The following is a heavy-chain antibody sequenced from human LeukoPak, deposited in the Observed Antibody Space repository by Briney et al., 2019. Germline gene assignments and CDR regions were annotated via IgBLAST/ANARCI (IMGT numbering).Heavy chain of an antibody. J-gene: IGHJ3*02. CDR1: GFTFSSNA. CDR3: ARKSSVVAFDI. Sequence: GGSLRLSCAASGFTFSSNAMSWVRQAPEKGLEWVSGISGSGGSTYYADSVKGRFTISRDNSKNTLYLQMNSLRAEDTAVYYCARKSSVVAFDIWGQGTMVTVSS. V-gene: IGHV3-23*01. CDR2: ISGSGGST.